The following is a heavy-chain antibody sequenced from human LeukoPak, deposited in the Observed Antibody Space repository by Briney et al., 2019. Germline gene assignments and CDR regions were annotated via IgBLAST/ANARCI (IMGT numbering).Heavy chain of an antibody. D-gene: IGHD3-16*01. J-gene: IGHJ6*02. V-gene: IGHV3-21*01. CDR1: GFTFSSYS. CDR2: INFSSSYI. CDR3: VRESARGIYGLDV. Sequence: GGSLRLSCAASGFTFSSYSMNWVRQAPGKGLEWVSCINFSSSYIYYADSVKGRFTVSRDNAKNSLYLQMNSLGAEDTAVYYCVRESARGIYGLDVWGQGTTVTVSS.